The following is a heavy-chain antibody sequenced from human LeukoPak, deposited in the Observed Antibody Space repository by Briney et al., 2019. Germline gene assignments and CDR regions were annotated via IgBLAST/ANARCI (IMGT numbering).Heavy chain of an antibody. CDR2: IKHSGST. J-gene: IGHJ4*02. V-gene: IGHV4-34*01. CDR1: GGSFSGYY. CDR3: ARSLVPGWYFDY. Sequence: SETLSLTCAVYGGSFSGYYWSWIRQPPGKGLEWIREIKHSGSTNYNPSLKSRVTISVDTSKNQFSLKQSSVTAADTAVYYCARSLVPGWYFDYWGQGTLVTVSS. D-gene: IGHD1-14*01.